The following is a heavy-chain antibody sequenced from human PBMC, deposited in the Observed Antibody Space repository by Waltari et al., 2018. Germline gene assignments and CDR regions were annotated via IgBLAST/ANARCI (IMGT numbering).Heavy chain of an antibody. D-gene: IGHD3-22*01. V-gene: IGHV1-69*01. CDR2: ILPSVGTA. CDR3: ARGVVVALPYYYGMDV. Sequence: QVQLVQSGAEVKKPGSSVKVSCKASGGTFSSYAISWVRQAPGQGREWMGGILPSVGTANEEQKCQCRVTMTSDESTSTGYRGLSSLRSEDTAVYYCARGVVVALPYYYGMDVWGQGTTVTVSS. J-gene: IGHJ6*02. CDR1: GGTFSSYA.